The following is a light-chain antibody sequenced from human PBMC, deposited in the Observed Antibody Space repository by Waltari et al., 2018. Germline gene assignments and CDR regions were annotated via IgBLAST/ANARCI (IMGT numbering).Light chain of an antibody. J-gene: IGLJ2*01. CDR2: RSD. Sequence: QSVLTQPPSASGTPGQRVTISCSGSNTNIGSNLVNWYQQLPGTAPKLLIYRSDQRPSGVPDRFSASKSGTSASLAISGLQSEDEADYYCAAWDDSLNGRWVFGGGTKLTVL. CDR3: AAWDDSLNGRWV. V-gene: IGLV1-44*01. CDR1: NTNIGSNL.